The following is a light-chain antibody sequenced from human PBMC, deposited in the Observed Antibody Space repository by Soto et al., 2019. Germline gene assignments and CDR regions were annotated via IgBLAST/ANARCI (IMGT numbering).Light chain of an antibody. Sequence: QSALTQPASVSGSPGQSIIISCTGTSSDVATYKYVSWYQQHPGKAPKLMIYEVSHRPSGVSDRFSGSKSGNTASLTISGLQAEDEADYYCCSYAGSTTRVLFGGGTKLTVL. CDR3: CSYAGSTTRVL. J-gene: IGLJ2*01. CDR2: EVS. V-gene: IGLV2-14*01. CDR1: SSDVATYKY.